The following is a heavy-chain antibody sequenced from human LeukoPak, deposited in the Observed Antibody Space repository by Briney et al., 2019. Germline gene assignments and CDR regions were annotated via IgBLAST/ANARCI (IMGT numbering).Heavy chain of an antibody. CDR3: ARDSYVIYGMDV. CDR2: IWYDGSNK. D-gene: IGHD3-10*02. Sequence: PGRSLRLSCAASGFTFSSYGMHWVRQAPGKGLEWVAVIWYDGSNKYYADSVKGRFTISRDNSKNTLYLQMNSLRAEDTAVYYCARDSYVIYGMDVWAKGPRSASP. V-gene: IGHV3-33*01. J-gene: IGHJ6*02. CDR1: GFTFSSYG.